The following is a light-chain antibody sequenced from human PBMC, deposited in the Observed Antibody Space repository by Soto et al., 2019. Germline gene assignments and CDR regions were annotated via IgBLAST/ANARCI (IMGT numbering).Light chain of an antibody. Sequence: SVLTQSPGILSLSPGERASLSCGASQSISSSFLAWYHQKPGQAPRLLIYGASSRATGIPDRFSGTGSETDFTLTISRLEPEDFAVYYCQQYDNSPITFGQGTRLAI. J-gene: IGKJ5*01. CDR1: QSISSSF. CDR2: GAS. V-gene: IGKV3-20*01. CDR3: QQYDNSPIT.